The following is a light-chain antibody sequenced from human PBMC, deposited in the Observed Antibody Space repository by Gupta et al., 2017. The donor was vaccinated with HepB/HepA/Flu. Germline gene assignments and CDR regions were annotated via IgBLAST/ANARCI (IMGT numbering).Light chain of an antibody. CDR2: DAS. Sequence: VLTQSPDTLSLSPGERATLSCRASQSVNKYLAWYQHKPGQAPRLLIYDASNRATGIPARFSGGGYGTDFTLTISSLEPEDFAVYYCQQRQDWPPVTFGQGTRLEIK. J-gene: IGKJ5*01. V-gene: IGKV3-11*01. CDR3: QQRQDWPPVT. CDR1: QSVNKY.